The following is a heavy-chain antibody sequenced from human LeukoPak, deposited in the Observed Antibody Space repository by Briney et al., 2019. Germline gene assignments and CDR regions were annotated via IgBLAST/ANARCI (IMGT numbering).Heavy chain of an antibody. CDR1: GFTFSSYA. CDR3: AKGGVVVPAEDFDY. CDR2: ISYDGSNK. J-gene: IGHJ4*02. D-gene: IGHD2-2*01. V-gene: IGHV3-30-3*01. Sequence: GRSLRLSCAASGFTFSSYAMHWVRQAPGKGLEWVAVISYDGSNKYYADSVKGRFTISRDNSKNTLYLQMNSLRAEDTAVYYCAKGGVVVPAEDFDYWGQGTLVTVSS.